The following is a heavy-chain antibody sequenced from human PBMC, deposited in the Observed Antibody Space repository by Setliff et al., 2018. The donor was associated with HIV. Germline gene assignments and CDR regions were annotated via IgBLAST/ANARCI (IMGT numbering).Heavy chain of an antibody. CDR1: GYTFTTYG. D-gene: IGHD3-22*01. Sequence: GASVKVSCKPSGYTFTTYGLSWVRQAPGQGLEWMGWISTYSDETSYSQNLQGRDTMTGDTSTDTAYMELSSLKTEDTAVYYCAGAGRDSEGNYNMDYWGQGTLVTVSS. J-gene: IGHJ4*02. CDR2: ISTYSDET. CDR3: AGAGRDSEGNYNMDY. V-gene: IGHV1-18*01.